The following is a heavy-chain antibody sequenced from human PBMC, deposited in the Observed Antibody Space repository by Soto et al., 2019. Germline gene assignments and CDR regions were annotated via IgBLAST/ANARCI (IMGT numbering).Heavy chain of an antibody. CDR3: ATDRRYSSSPGFFDY. V-gene: IGHV3-15*07. CDR1: GFTFSNAW. CDR2: IKSKTDGGTT. Sequence: GGSLRLSCAASGFTFSNAWMNWVRQAPGKGLEWVGRIKSKTDGGTTDYAAPVKGRFTISRDTSKIMVYLQMSSLRAEDTAVYYCATDRRYSSSPGFFDYWGQGTLVTVSS. D-gene: IGHD6-13*01. J-gene: IGHJ4*02.